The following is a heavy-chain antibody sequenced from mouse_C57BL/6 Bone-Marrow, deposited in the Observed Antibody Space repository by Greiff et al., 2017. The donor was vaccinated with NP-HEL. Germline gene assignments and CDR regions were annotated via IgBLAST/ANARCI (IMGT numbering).Heavy chain of an antibody. J-gene: IGHJ1*03. Sequence: EVQVVESGPELVKPGASVKISCKASGYSFTGYYMNWVKQSPEKSLEWIGEINPSTGGTTYNQKFKAKATLTVDKSSSTAYMQLKSLTSEDSAVYYCARFGWWYFDVWGTGTTVTVSS. CDR3: ARFGWWYFDV. CDR2: INPSTGGT. D-gene: IGHD2-2*01. V-gene: IGHV1-42*01. CDR1: GYSFTGYY.